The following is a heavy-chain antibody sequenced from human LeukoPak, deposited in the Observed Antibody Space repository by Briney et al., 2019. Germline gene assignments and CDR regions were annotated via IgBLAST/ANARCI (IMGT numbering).Heavy chain of an antibody. Sequence: SETLSPTCTVSGGSISIGGYYWSWIRQHPGKGLEWIGYIYYSGSTYYNPSLKSRVTISVDTSKNQFSLKLSSVTAADTAVYYCARGSGYRLYFDYWGQGTLVTVSS. D-gene: IGHD3-22*01. CDR1: GGSISIGGYY. V-gene: IGHV4-31*03. J-gene: IGHJ4*02. CDR3: ARGSGYRLYFDY. CDR2: IYYSGST.